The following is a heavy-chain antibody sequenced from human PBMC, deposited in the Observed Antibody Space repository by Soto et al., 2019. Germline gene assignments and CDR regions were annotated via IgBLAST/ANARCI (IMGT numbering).Heavy chain of an antibody. CDR3: ARDLSLGRSWYYFDY. CDR1: GYTFTSYG. J-gene: IGHJ4*02. Sequence: ASVKVSCKASGYTFTSYGISWVRQAPGQGLEWMGWISAYNGNTNYAQKLQGRVTMTTDTSTSTAYMELRSLRSDDTAVYYCARDLSLGRSWYYFDYWGQGTLVTVSS. D-gene: IGHD6-13*01. V-gene: IGHV1-18*04. CDR2: ISAYNGNT.